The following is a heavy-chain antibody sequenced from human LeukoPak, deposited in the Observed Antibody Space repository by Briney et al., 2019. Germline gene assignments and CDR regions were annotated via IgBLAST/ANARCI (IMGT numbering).Heavy chain of an antibody. J-gene: IGHJ4*02. CDR1: GFTFSSYS. CDR3: ARDDYVWGSYRRTFDY. V-gene: IGHV3-21*01. Sequence: GGFLRPSCAASGFTFSSYSMNWFRQAPGKGLEWVSSISMSSSYIYYADSVKGRFTISRDNAKNSLYLQMNSLRAEDTAVYYCARDDYVWGSYRRTFDYWGQGTLVTVSS. D-gene: IGHD3-16*02. CDR2: ISMSSSYI.